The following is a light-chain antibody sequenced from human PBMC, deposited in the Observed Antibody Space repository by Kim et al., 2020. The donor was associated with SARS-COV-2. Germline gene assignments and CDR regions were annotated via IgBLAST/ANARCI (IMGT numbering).Light chain of an antibody. Sequence: GQAVTISCSGSTSHIGRSDVFWYQQLPGAAPKLLIYNTNVRPSGVPDRFSGSKSGTSASLAISGLRSDDEADYYCATWDDNLSGALFGGGTQLTVL. CDR2: NTN. V-gene: IGLV1-47*01. CDR1: TSHIGRSD. CDR3: ATWDDNLSGAL. J-gene: IGLJ3*02.